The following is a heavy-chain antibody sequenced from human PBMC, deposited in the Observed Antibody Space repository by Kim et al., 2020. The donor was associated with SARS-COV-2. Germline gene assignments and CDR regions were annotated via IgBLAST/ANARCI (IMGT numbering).Heavy chain of an antibody. CDR3: IKVVEFDY. CDR2: VDAAEDNR. J-gene: IGHJ4*02. D-gene: IGHD2-21*01. Sequence: GGSLRLSCVASGFSFGTFYIRWVRQIPGKGLEWVSVVDAAEDNRYYAESVKGRFTVSRDSANNTVYLQMNSLRVDDTAVYYCIKVVEFDYRGPVVLVTAS. CDR1: GFSFGTFY. V-gene: IGHV3-23*01.